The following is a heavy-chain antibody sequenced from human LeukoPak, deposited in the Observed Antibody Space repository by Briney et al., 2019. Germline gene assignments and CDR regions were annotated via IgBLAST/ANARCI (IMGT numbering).Heavy chain of an antibody. V-gene: IGHV3-53*01. CDR3: ARVNTAMDSPLYYYYYYMDV. D-gene: IGHD5-18*01. Sequence: GGSLRLSCAASGFTVSSNYMSWVRQAPGKGLEWVSVIYSGGSAYYADPVKGRFTISRDNSKNTLYLQMNSLRAEDTAVYYCARVNTAMDSPLYYYYYYMDVWGKGTTVTVSS. J-gene: IGHJ6*03. CDR2: IYSGGSA. CDR1: GFTVSSNY.